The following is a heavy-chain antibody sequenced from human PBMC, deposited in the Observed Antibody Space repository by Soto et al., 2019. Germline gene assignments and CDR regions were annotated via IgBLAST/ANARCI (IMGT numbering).Heavy chain of an antibody. CDR3: ARGYYDSTGQSNTFDI. J-gene: IGHJ3*02. Sequence: SETLSLTCTVSGASISSSYWSWIRQSPGKGLEWIGYVYYTGSTNYNPSLKSRVTISVDTSKNQFSLKLSSVTAADTAVYYCARGYYDSTGQSNTFDIWGQGTLVTVSS. V-gene: IGHV4-59*01. CDR1: GASISSSY. CDR2: VYYTGST. D-gene: IGHD3-22*01.